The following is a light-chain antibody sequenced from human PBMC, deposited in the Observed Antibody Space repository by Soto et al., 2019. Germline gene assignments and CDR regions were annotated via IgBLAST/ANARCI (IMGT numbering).Light chain of an antibody. J-gene: IGLJ2*01. CDR3: ASWDTDVHAV. V-gene: IGLV1-51*01. CDR1: IFDVGDNF. Sequence: QSVLTQPPSVSAAPGKKVTISCSGTIFDVGDNFVSWYQHFPGTAPKLLIYDDDRRPSGIPDRFSASKSGTSATLRIARVQPGDEADYYCASWDTDVHAVFGGGTKLTVL. CDR2: DDD.